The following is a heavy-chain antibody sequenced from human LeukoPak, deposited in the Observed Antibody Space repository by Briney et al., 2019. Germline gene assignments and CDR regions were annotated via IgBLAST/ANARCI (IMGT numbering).Heavy chain of an antibody. Sequence: SETLSLTCTVSGGSISSYYWSWIRQPPGKGLEWIGYIYYSGSTNYNPPLKSRVTISVDTSKNQFSLKLSSVTAADTAVYYCARDSRGGGPDFDYWGQGTLVTVSS. CDR2: IYYSGST. CDR1: GGSISSYY. J-gene: IGHJ4*02. V-gene: IGHV4-59*01. D-gene: IGHD3-16*01. CDR3: ARDSRGGGPDFDY.